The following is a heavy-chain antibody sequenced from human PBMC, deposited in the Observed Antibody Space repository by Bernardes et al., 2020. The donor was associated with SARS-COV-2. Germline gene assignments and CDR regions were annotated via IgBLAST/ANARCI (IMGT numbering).Heavy chain of an antibody. CDR1: GYTFTSYY. V-gene: IGHV1-46*01. CDR2: INPSGGST. D-gene: IGHD2-15*01. J-gene: IGHJ6*02. CDR3: ARDQGIVVVVAANGMDV. Sequence: ASVKVSCKASGYTFTSYYMNWVRQAPGQGLEWMGIINPSGGSTSYAQKFQGRVTMTRDTSTSTVYMELSSLRSEDTAVYYCARDQGIVVVVAANGMDVWGQGTTVTVSS.